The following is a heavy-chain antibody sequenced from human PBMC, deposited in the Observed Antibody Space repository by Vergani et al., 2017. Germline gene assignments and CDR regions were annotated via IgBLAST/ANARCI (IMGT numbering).Heavy chain of an antibody. V-gene: IGHV3-23*01. CDR2: ISGSGGST. CDR1: GFTFNHYA. CDR3: ARGGQTPYYYDSSGLDY. Sequence: EVQLLESGGDLLQPGGSLRLSCAASGFTFNHYAMNWVRQAPGKGLEWVSGISGSGGSTYYAGSVKGRFTISRDSSKNTLYLQMNSLSAGDTAVYYCARGGQTPYYYDSSGLDYWGQGTLVTVSS. J-gene: IGHJ4*02. D-gene: IGHD3-22*01.